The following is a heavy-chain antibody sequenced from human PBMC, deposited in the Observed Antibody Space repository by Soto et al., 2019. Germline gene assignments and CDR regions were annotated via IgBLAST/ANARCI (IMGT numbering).Heavy chain of an antibody. CDR1: GFTFSSYA. D-gene: IGHD2-15*01. CDR3: ARAGGLLLDY. J-gene: IGHJ4*02. CDR2: ISYDGSNK. Sequence: QVQLVESGGVVVQPGRSLRLSCAASGFTFSSYAMHWVRQAPGKGLEWVAVISYDGSNKYYADSVKGRFTIYRDISKNTLYLQMNSLRAEDTAVYYCARAGGLLLDYWGQGTLVTVSS. V-gene: IGHV3-30-3*01.